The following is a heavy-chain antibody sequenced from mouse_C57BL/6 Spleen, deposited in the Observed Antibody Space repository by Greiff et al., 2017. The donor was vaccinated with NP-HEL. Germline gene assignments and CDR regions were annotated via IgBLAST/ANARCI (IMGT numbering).Heavy chain of an antibody. J-gene: IGHJ4*01. Sequence: QVQLQQPGAELVMPGASVKLSCKASGYTFTSYWMHWVKQRPGQGLEWIGEIDPSDSYTNYNQKFKGKSTLTVDKSSSTAYMQLSSLTSEDSAVYYCARRDLTGTDAMDYWGQGTSVTVSS. CDR2: IDPSDSYT. CDR3: ARRDLTGTDAMDY. D-gene: IGHD4-1*01. CDR1: GYTFTSYW. V-gene: IGHV1-69*01.